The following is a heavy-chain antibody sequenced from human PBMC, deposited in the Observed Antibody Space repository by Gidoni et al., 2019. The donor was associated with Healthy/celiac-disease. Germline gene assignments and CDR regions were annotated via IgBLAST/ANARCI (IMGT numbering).Heavy chain of an antibody. CDR1: GGSISNSNW. V-gene: IGHV4-4*02. CDR2: IYHSGST. D-gene: IGHD2-15*01. J-gene: IGHJ5*02. Sequence: QVQLQESGPGLVKHSGTLSLTCAVSGGSISNSNWWSWVRQPPGKGLEWIGEIYHSGSTNYNPSLKSRVTISVDKSKNQFSLKLSSVTAADTAVYYCARVSPGDIVVVVAATPSGWFDPWGQGTLVTVSS. CDR3: ARVSPGDIVVVVAATPSGWFDP.